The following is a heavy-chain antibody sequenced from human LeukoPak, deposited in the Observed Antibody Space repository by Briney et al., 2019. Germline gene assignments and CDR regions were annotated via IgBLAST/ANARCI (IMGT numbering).Heavy chain of an antibody. Sequence: ASVRVSCKASGYTFTSYYMHWARQAPGQGLEWMGIINPSGGSTSYAQKFQGRVTMTRDMSTSTDYMELSSLRSEDTAVYYCARDNSVEDTAWWFDPWGQGTLVTVSS. CDR1: GYTFTSYY. CDR3: ARDNSVEDTAWWFDP. V-gene: IGHV1-46*01. J-gene: IGHJ5*02. CDR2: INPSGGST. D-gene: IGHD4-23*01.